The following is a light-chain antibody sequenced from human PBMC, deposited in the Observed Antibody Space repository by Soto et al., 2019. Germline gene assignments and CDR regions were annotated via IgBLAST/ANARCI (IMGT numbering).Light chain of an antibody. CDR2: TTN. J-gene: IGLJ3*02. CDR1: SGSVSTSHH. V-gene: IGLV8-61*01. CDR3: VLHMGIGFWV. Sequence: QTVVTQEPSFSVSPGGTVTLTCGLSSGSVSTSHHPSWYQQTPGQAPRTLIYTTNTRSSGVPDRFSGSILGNKAALTITGAQADDESDYYCVLHMGIGFWVFGGGTKLTVL.